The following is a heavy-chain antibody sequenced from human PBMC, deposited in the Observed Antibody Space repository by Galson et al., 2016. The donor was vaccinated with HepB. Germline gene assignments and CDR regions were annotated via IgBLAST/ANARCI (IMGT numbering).Heavy chain of an antibody. CDR3: VKEGIAVAENWRYGMDV. D-gene: IGHD6-19*01. J-gene: IGHJ6*02. V-gene: IGHV3-30-3*01. CDR1: GFTFSTYA. Sequence: SLRLSCAASGFTFSTYAMHWVRQAPGKGLEWVALISYEIDNKHYADSVRGRNNQYYADSVKGRFTISRDNSKKTLFLQMNSLRPDDTAVYYCVKEGIAVAENWRYGMDVWDQATTVTGSS. CDR2: ISYEIDNKHYADSVRGRNNQ.